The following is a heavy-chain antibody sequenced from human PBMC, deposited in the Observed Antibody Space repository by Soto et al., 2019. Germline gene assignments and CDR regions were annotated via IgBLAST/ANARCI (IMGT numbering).Heavy chain of an antibody. D-gene: IGHD6-19*01. V-gene: IGHV4-31*03. CDR2: FYYSGST. CDR3: ARWAGYLDS. Sequence: NPTETLSLTCTGSGGSISSGDYYWSWSRQFPGKGLEWIGYFYYSGSTFYNPSLMSRLNISVDTSKNQVVLKLSSVTAADTAVYYCARWAGYLDSWGQGTLVTVSS. J-gene: IGHJ4*02. CDR1: GGSISSGDYY.